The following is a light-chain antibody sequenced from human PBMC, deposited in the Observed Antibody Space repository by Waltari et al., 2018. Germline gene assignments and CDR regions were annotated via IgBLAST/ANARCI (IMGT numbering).Light chain of an antibody. CDR1: QSISSY. CDR2: AAS. V-gene: IGKV1-39*01. CDR3: QQSYSTPVT. J-gene: IGKJ4*01. Sequence: DIQMTQSPSSLSASVGDRVTITCRASQSISSYLNWYQQKPGKAPKLLIYAASRLQSGVPSRFSGSGSGTDFTLTISSLQPEDFATYYCQQSYSTPVTFGGGTKVEIK.